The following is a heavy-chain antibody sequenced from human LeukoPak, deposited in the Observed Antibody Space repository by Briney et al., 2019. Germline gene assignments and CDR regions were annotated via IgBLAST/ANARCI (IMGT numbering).Heavy chain of an antibody. CDR3: ARALLRSRNYYDSSGYYLDAFDI. CDR2: INHSGST. CDR1: GGSFSGYY. V-gene: IGHV4-34*01. D-gene: IGHD3-22*01. Sequence: SETLSLTCAVYGGSFSGYYWSWIRQPPGKGPEWIGEINHSGSTNYNPSLKSRVTISVDTSKNQFSLKLSSVTAADTAVYYCARALLRSRNYYDSSGYYLDAFDIWGQGTMVTVSS. J-gene: IGHJ3*02.